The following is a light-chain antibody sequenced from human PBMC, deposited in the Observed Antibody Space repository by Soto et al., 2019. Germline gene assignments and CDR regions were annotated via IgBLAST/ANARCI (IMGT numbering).Light chain of an antibody. J-gene: IGKJ1*01. CDR2: GAS. CDR1: QSVSSTY. CDR3: QQYGCSRWT. Sequence: EIVLTQSPGTLSLSPGERATLSCRASQSVSSTYLAWYQQKPGQAPRLLIYGASNRATGIPDRFSGSGSGTDFTLTISRLEPEDFAVYYCQQYGCSRWTFGQGTKVDIK. V-gene: IGKV3-20*01.